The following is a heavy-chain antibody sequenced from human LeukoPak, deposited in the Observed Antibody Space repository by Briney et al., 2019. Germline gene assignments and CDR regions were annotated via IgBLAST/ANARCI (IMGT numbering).Heavy chain of an antibody. J-gene: IGHJ4*02. V-gene: IGHV3-21*01. CDR2: ISSSSSYI. D-gene: IGHD6-19*01. Sequence: GGSLRLSSAASGFTFSSYSMNWVRQAPGKGLEWVSSISSSSSYIYYADSVKGRFTISRDNAKNSLYLQMNSLRAEDTAVYYCAGSASSGWTIDYWGQGTLVTVSS. CDR3: AGSASSGWTIDY. CDR1: GFTFSSYS.